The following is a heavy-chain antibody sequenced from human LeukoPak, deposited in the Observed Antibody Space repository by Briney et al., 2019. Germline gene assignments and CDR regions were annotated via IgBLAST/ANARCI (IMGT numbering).Heavy chain of an antibody. CDR3: AFTSTSLYYFYYMDV. CDR2: ISSSGSTI. Sequence: GGSLRRSCAASGVTFSDYYTSWIRQAPGKGLEWVSYISSSGSTIYYADSVKGRFTISRDNAKNSLYLQMNSLRAEDTAVYYCAFTSTSLYYFYYMDVWGKGTTVTISS. D-gene: IGHD2-2*01. CDR1: GVTFSDYY. J-gene: IGHJ6*03. V-gene: IGHV3-11*04.